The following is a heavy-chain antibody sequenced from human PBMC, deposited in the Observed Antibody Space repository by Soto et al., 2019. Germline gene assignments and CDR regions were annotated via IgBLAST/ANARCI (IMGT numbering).Heavy chain of an antibody. V-gene: IGHV2-5*01. CDR1: GFSLSTSGLG. Sequence: QITLKESGPTLVRPTQTLTLTCTFSGFSLSTSGLGVGWIRQPPGKALEWLALIYWNDDKRYSPSLKARLTITKDTSKNQVDLTMTNLDPVDTATYYCAHRPSGWYRFDYWGQGTLVTVSS. CDR3: AHRPSGWYRFDY. D-gene: IGHD6-19*01. CDR2: IYWNDDK. J-gene: IGHJ4*02.